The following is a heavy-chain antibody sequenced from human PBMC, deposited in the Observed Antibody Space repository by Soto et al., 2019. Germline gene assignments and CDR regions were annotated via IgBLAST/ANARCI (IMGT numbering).Heavy chain of an antibody. Sequence: TLSLTCTVSGGSISSGDYYWSWIRQPPGEGLEWIGNIFYSGSTNYNPSLKSRETISVDTSKNQFSLTLSSVTAADTAVYYCARASKMPTDRGGYFYYGMDVWGQGTTVTVS. CDR2: IFYSGST. J-gene: IGHJ6*02. V-gene: IGHV4-30-4*01. CDR3: ARASKMPTDRGGYFYYGMDV. D-gene: IGHD3-10*01. CDR1: GGSISSGDYY.